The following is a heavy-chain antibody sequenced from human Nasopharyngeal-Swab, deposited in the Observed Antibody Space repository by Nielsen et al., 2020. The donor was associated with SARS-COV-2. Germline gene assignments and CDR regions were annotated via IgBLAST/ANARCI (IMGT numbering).Heavy chain of an antibody. Sequence: GEVMKISWAASGFTLCSYIMNWVSQAPGKGLEWVSSISSSSSYIYHADSVKGRFTISRDNAKNSLYLQMNSLRAEDTAVYYCARDRALRYFEGLDYWGQGTLVTVSS. V-gene: IGHV3-21*01. CDR3: ARDRALRYFEGLDY. CDR2: ISSSSSYI. J-gene: IGHJ4*02. D-gene: IGHD3-9*01. CDR1: GFTLCSYI.